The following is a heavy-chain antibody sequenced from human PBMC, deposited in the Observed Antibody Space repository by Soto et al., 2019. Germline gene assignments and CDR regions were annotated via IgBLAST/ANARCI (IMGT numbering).Heavy chain of an antibody. D-gene: IGHD3-10*01. CDR1: GFSLSTSGVG. Sequence: QITLKESGPTLVKPTQTLTLTCTFSGFSLSTSGVGVGWIRQPPGKALEWLALIYWDDDKRYSPSLKSRLTITKDTSKNQVVLTMTNMDPVDTATYYCAHRGSGSYYNAGSQPPFDPWGQGTLVTVSS. J-gene: IGHJ5*02. CDR3: AHRGSGSYYNAGSQPPFDP. CDR2: IYWDDDK. V-gene: IGHV2-5*02.